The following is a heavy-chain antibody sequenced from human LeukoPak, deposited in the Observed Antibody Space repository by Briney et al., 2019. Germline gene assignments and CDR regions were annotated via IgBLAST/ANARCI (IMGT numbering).Heavy chain of an antibody. CDR3: ARSAFIATAFDY. J-gene: IGHJ4*02. D-gene: IGHD4-17*01. Sequence: SVKVSCKASGGTFSSYAISWVRQAPGQGLEWMGGIIPIFGTTNYAQKFQGRVTITADESTSTAYMELSSLRSEDTAVYYCARSAFIATAFDYWGQGTLVTVSS. CDR2: IIPIFGTT. V-gene: IGHV1-69*01. CDR1: GGTFSSYA.